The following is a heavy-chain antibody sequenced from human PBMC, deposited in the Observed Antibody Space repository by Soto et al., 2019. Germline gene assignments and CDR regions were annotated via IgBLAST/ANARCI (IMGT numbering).Heavy chain of an antibody. CDR1: GGSISSGGYY. Sequence: PSETLSLTFTVSGGSISSGGYYWSWIRQHPGKGLEWIGYIYYSGSTYYNPSLKSRVTISVDTSKNQFSLKLSSVTAADTAVYYCASVDDSSGYPQIHXWGQGTLVTVSX. J-gene: IGHJ4*02. CDR2: IYYSGST. CDR3: ASVDDSSGYPQIHX. V-gene: IGHV4-31*03. D-gene: IGHD3-22*01.